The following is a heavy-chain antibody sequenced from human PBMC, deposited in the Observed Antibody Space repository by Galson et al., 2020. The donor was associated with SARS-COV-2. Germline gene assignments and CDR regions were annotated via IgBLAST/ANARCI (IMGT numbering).Heavy chain of an antibody. D-gene: IGHD1-26*01. CDR1: GGSVSGYY. CDR2: RRQIVDVTSTT. CDR3: ARGIRGAWEVQAL. Sequence: SETLSLTCAVYGGSVSGYYWSWIRQSPGKGLEWLGERRQIVDVTSTTDYNPSLASRVTMSVDTSKSQFCLRLTSVTAADTATYYCARGIRGAWEVQALWGQGTLVTVSS. V-gene: IGHV4-34*01. J-gene: IGHJ4*02.